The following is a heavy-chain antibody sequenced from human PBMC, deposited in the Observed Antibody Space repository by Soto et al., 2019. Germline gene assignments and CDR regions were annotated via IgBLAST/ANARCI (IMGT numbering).Heavy chain of an antibody. CDR1: GYSVSRGYY. V-gene: IGHV4-38-2*01. Sequence: SETLSLTCAGSGYSVSRGYYWGWGRRRAGKGLEWMGSLDHSGSTYYNPSLKSRVTISGDPSMNQVSVKLSSVSAAGPGGYCCARDPQGSGSYVGTFPNYWGQETLVT. CDR3: ARDPQGSGSYVGTFPNY. CDR2: LDHSGST. J-gene: IGHJ4*02. D-gene: IGHD1-26*01.